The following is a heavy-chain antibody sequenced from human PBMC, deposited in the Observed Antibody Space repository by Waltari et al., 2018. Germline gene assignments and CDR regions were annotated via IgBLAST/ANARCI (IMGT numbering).Heavy chain of an antibody. CDR2: IYYSGST. CDR3: ARVHLGGSYYMDV. D-gene: IGHD3-16*01. V-gene: IGHV4-59*01. Sequence: QVQLQESGPGLVKPSETLSLTSTVSGGPIRSYYWSWIRQPPGKGLEWIGYIYYSGSTNYNPSLKSRVTISVDTSKNQFSLKLSSVTAADTAVYYCARVHLGGSYYMDVWGKGTTVTVSS. J-gene: IGHJ6*03. CDR1: GGPIRSYY.